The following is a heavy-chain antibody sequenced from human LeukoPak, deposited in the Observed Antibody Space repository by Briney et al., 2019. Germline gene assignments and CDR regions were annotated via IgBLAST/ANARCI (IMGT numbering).Heavy chain of an antibody. CDR3: VNYDYYGSGSYGY. CDR2: FDPEDGET. J-gene: IGHJ4*02. Sequence: GASVKVSRKASLGTFSSYAISWVRPAPGQGREWMGGFDPEDGETIYAQKFQGRVTMTEDTSTDTAYMELSSLRSEDTAVYYCVNYDYYGSGSYGYWGQGTLVTVSS. V-gene: IGHV1-24*01. CDR1: LGTFSSYA. D-gene: IGHD3-10*01.